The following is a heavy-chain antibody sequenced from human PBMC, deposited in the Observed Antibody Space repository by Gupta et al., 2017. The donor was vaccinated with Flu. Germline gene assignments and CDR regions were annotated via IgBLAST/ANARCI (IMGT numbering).Heavy chain of an antibody. CDR2: SYDGSNK. D-gene: IGHD3-3*01. V-gene: IGHV3-30*18. Sequence: SYDGSNKYYADSVKGRFTISRDNSKNTLYLQMNSLRAEDTAVYYCAKGGVHYDFWSGYFNFDYWGQGTLVTVSS. CDR3: AKGGVHYDFWSGYFNFDY. J-gene: IGHJ4*02.